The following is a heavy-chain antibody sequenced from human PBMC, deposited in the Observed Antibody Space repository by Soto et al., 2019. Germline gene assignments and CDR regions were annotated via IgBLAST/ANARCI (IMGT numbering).Heavy chain of an antibody. CDR3: ARAEGGYYYDSSGYYPKGVDY. CDR1: GFTFSSYA. D-gene: IGHD3-22*01. V-gene: IGHV3-30-3*01. J-gene: IGHJ4*02. Sequence: QVQLVESGGGVVQPGRSLRLSCAASGFTFSSYAMHWVRQAPGKGLECVTVISYDGSNKYYADSVKGRFTTSRDNSKNTLYLQMNSLRAGDTAVYYCARAEGGYYYDSSGYYPKGVDYWGQGTLVTVSS. CDR2: ISYDGSNK.